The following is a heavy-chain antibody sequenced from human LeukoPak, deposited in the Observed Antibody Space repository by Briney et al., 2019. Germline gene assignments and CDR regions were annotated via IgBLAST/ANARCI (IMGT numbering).Heavy chain of an antibody. CDR1: GGSFSGYY. D-gene: IGHD3-22*01. CDR3: ARGGDHYYDSSGYPDKRPIFDY. V-gene: IGHV4-34*01. Sequence: SETLSLTCAVYGGSFSGYYWSWIRQPPGKGLEWIGEINHSGSTNYNPSLKSRVTISVDTSKNQFSLKLSSVTAADTAVYYFARGGDHYYDSSGYPDKRPIFDYWGQGTLVTVSS. J-gene: IGHJ4*02. CDR2: INHSGST.